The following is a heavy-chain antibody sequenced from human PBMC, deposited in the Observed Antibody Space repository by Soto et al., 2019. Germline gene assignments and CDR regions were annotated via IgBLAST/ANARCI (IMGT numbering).Heavy chain of an antibody. V-gene: IGHV3-33*01. Sequence: GSLRLSCAASGFIFNSYGMHWVRPAPGKGLEWVAVIWSDGSKKYYADFVKGRFTISRASSENTLYLQMNSLRAEDTAVYFCVRDYFGSGSFLSDYWGQGPLVTVSS. CDR3: VRDYFGSGSFLSDY. J-gene: IGHJ4*02. CDR1: GFIFNSYG. D-gene: IGHD3-10*01. CDR2: IWSDGSKK.